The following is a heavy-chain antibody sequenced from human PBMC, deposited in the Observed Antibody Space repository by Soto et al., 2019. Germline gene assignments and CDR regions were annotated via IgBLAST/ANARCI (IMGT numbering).Heavy chain of an antibody. D-gene: IGHD4-4*01. J-gene: IGHJ6*03. CDR1: GFTFSSYS. CDR3: AREGYDYSNYEDYYYYYYMDV. V-gene: IGHV3-48*01. CDR2: ISSSSSTI. Sequence: GGSLRLSCAASGFTFSSYSMNWVRQAPGKGLEWVSYISSSSSTIYYADSVKGRFTISRDNAKNSLYLQMNSLRAEDTAVYYCAREGYDYSNYEDYYYYYYMDVWGKGTTVTVSS.